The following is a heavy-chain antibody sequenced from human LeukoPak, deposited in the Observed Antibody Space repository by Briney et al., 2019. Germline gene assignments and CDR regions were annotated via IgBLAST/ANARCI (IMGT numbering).Heavy chain of an antibody. D-gene: IGHD1-26*01. CDR2: IWYDGSSR. Sequence: GSLRLSCAASRFTFNNYGMHWVRQAPGKGLEWVAFIWYDGSSRDYADSVKGRFTISRDNSKNTLYLQMNSLRVEDTAVYFCAKGYSGTYYDNWGQGTLVTVSS. CDR1: RFTFNNYG. J-gene: IGHJ4*02. V-gene: IGHV3-30*02. CDR3: AKGYSGTYYDN.